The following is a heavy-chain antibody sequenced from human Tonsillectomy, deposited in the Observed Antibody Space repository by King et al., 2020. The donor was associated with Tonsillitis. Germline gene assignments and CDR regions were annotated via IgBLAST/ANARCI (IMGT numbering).Heavy chain of an antibody. D-gene: IGHD6-19*01. CDR3: TCASGYSSGWIGAFDI. V-gene: IGHV3-49*03. CDR2: IRSEAYGGTS. Sequence: VQLVESGGGLVQPGRSLRLSCTASGFIFGDYAMSWFRQAPGKGLEWVGFIRSEAYGGTSQYAASVEGRFTISRDDCKSIVYLQMDSLKIDDAAVYYCTCASGYSSGWIGAFDIWGQGTMVTVSS. J-gene: IGHJ3*02. CDR1: GFIFGDYA.